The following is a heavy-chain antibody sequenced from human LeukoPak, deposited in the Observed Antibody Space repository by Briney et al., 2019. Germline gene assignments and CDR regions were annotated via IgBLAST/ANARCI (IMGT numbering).Heavy chain of an antibody. D-gene: IGHD5-24*01. CDR1: GGSISSYY. CDR3: ARDLKKMEFDI. J-gene: IGHJ3*02. CDR2: IYYSGST. Sequence: SETLSLTCTVSGGSISSYYWSWIRQPPGKGLEWIGYIYYSGSTNYNPSLKSRVTISVDTSKNQFSLKLSSVTAADTAVYYCARDLKKMEFDIWGQGTMVTVSS. V-gene: IGHV4-59*01.